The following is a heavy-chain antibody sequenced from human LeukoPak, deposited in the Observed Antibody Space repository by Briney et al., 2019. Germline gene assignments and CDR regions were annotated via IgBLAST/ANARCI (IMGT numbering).Heavy chain of an antibody. CDR3: TTRYGAVLGYYGMDV. V-gene: IGHV3-15*01. J-gene: IGHJ6*02. D-gene: IGHD4-17*01. CDR2: IKSKTDGGTT. Sequence: GGSLRLSCAASGFPFSSYVMSWVRQAPGKGLEWVGRIKSKTDGGTTDYAAPVKGRFTISRDDSKNTLCLQMNSLKTEDTAVYYCTTRYGAVLGYYGMDVWGQGTTVTVSS. CDR1: GFPFSSYV.